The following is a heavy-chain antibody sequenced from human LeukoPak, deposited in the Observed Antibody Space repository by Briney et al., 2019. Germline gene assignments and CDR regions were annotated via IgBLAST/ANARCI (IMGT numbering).Heavy chain of an antibody. CDR3: ARENGGWLNSFDY. Sequence: GSSVKVSCKASGGTFSSYATSWVRQAPGQGLEWMGGIIPIFGTANYAQKFQGRVTITADKSTSTAYMELSSLRSEDTAVYYCARENGGWLNSFDYWGQGTLVTVSS. J-gene: IGHJ4*02. D-gene: IGHD3-10*01. CDR2: IIPIFGTA. V-gene: IGHV1-69*06. CDR1: GGTFSSYA.